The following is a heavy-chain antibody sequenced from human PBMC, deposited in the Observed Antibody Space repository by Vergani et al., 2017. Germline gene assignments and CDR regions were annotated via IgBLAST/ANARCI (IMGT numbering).Heavy chain of an antibody. J-gene: IGHJ4*02. D-gene: IGHD3-10*01. CDR2: IFQSGSP. CDR3: VRRNNVVRETDYFDY. V-gene: IGHV4-38-2*02. CDR1: GYSISRGYF. Sequence: QVQLQESGPGLLKTSETLSLTCSVSGYSISRGYFWGWFRQPPGKGLEWIGNIFQSGSPDYNASLKSRVNISLDKSKNHFSLSLSSVTAADTAVYYCVRRNNVVRETDYFDYWGQGILVTVSS.